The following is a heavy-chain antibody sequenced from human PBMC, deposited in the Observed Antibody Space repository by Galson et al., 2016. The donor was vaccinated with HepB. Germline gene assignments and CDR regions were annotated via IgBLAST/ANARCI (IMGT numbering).Heavy chain of an antibody. Sequence: SLRLSCAASGFTFSTYAMHWVRQAPGKGLEWVAFITYDGGSLYYTDSVKGRSTISRDNSRNTLYLQVNSLRAEDSAVYYCARDPAAYYYDNTGWYFDLWGRGTLVTVSS. CDR2: ITYDGGSL. J-gene: IGHJ2*01. CDR3: ARDPAAYYYDNTGWYFDL. CDR1: GFTFSTYA. D-gene: IGHD3-22*01. V-gene: IGHV3-30-3*01.